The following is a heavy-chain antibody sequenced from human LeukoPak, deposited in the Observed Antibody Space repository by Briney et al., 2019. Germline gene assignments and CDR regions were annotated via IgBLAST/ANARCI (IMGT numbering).Heavy chain of an antibody. V-gene: IGHV4-59*08. CDR2: IYYSGST. D-gene: IGHD5-18*01. Sequence: SSETLSLTCAVSGGSISDYYWSWIRQPPGKGLEWIGFIYYSGSTNYNPSLKSRVTISVDTSKNQFSLKLSSVTAADTAVYYCARLDTGGYWGQGTLVTVSS. J-gene: IGHJ4*02. CDR3: ARLDTGGY. CDR1: GGSISDYY.